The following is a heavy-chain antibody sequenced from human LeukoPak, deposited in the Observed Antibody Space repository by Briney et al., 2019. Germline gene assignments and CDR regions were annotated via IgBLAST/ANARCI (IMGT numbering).Heavy chain of an antibody. CDR1: GFTFSSYS. D-gene: IGHD5-18*01. V-gene: IGHV3-21*01. Sequence: GGSLRLSCAASGFTFSSYSMNWVRQAPGKGPEWVSSISSSSSYIYYADSVKGRFTISRDNAKNSLYLQMNSLRAEDTAVYYCAREAGYNYGQYYFDCWGQETLVTVSS. J-gene: IGHJ4*02. CDR3: AREAGYNYGQYYFDC. CDR2: ISSSSSYI.